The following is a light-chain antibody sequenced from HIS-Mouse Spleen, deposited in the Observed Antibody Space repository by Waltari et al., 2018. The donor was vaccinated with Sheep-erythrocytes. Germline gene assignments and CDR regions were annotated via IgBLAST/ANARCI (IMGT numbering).Light chain of an antibody. V-gene: IGLV3-1*01. Sequence: SYELTQPPSVSVSPAPTASITCSGDQLGDKYACWYQQKPGQSPVLVIYQDSKRPSGIPERFSGSNSGNTATLTISGTQAMDEADYYCQAWDSSTVVFGGGTKLTVL. J-gene: IGLJ2*01. CDR3: QAWDSSTVV. CDR1: QLGDKY. CDR2: QDS.